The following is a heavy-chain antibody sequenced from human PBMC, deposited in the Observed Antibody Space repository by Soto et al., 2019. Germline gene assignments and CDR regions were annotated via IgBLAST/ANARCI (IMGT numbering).Heavy chain of an antibody. CDR1: GGSISSGDYY. Sequence: SETLSLTCTVSGGSISSGDYYWSWIRQPPGKGLEWIGYIYYSGSTYYNPSLKSRVTISVDTSKNQFSLKLSSVTAADTAVYYXARASLGGSYSGYYFDYWGQGTLVTVSS. D-gene: IGHD1-26*01. CDR3: ARASLGGSYSGYYFDY. V-gene: IGHV4-30-4*01. CDR2: IYYSGST. J-gene: IGHJ4*02.